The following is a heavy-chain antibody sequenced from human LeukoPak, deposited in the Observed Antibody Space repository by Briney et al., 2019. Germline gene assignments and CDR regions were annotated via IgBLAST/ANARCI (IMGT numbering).Heavy chain of an antibody. J-gene: IGHJ6*02. CDR2: INPSGGGT. D-gene: IGHD4-17*01. V-gene: IGHV1-46*01. CDR1: GYMFTSYY. CDR3: ARDGDDFGDYVGYNYYGLDV. Sequence: ASVKVSCKASGYMFTSYYMHWARQAPGQGLEWMGMINPSGGGTNYAQKFQGRVTMTRDTSTSTVYMELSSLRSEDTAVYYCARDGDDFGDYVGYNYYGLDVWGQGTTVTVSS.